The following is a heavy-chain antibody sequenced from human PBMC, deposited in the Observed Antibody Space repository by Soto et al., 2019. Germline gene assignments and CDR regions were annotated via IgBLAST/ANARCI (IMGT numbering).Heavy chain of an antibody. Sequence: GSLRLSCAASGFTFSSYAMSWVRQAPGKGLEWVSVISVSGGSTYYADSVKGRFTISRDNSKNTLYLQMNSLRAEDTAVYYCAKGIYPRYYYYGMDVWGQGTTVTVSS. CDR3: AKGIYPRYYYYGMDV. CDR1: GFTFSSYA. J-gene: IGHJ6*02. D-gene: IGHD6-6*01. CDR2: ISVSGGST. V-gene: IGHV3-23*01.